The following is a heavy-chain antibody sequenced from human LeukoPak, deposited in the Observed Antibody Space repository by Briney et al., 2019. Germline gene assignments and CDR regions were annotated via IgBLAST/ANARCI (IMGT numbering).Heavy chain of an antibody. CDR1: GFTFSSYV. D-gene: IGHD2-2*01. CDR3: ARETHCSSTSCPFDY. CDR2: ISYDGTNK. V-gene: IGHV3-30*03. Sequence: GGSLRLSCAASGFTFSSYVMHWVRQAPGKGLEWVAMISYDGTNKYYADSVRGRFTISRDNSKNTLYLQMNSLRAEDTAVYYCARETHCSSTSCPFDYWGQGTLVTVSS. J-gene: IGHJ4*02.